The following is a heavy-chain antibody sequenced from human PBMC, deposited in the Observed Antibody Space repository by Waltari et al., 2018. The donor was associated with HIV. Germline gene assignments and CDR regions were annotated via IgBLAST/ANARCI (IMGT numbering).Heavy chain of an antibody. Sequence: QVQLVEFGGGVVQPGGSLGVSCEASGFSFIRYSMHGVRRAPGKGLEWVAVMSHDGRKEYYADSVKGRFTISRENSKNTLYLEMNSLRVEDTAVYFGARSWYYDSSPYGMDIWGQGTTVTVSS. V-gene: IGHV3-30*01. J-gene: IGHJ6*02. CDR1: GFSFIRYS. CDR3: ARSWYYDSSPYGMDI. CDR2: MSHDGRKE. D-gene: IGHD3-22*01.